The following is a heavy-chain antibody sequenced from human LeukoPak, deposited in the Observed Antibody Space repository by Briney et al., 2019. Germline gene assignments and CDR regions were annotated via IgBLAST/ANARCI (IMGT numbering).Heavy chain of an antibody. CDR1: GDSISNYY. D-gene: IGHD6-13*01. CDR3: ARSQPPYSSRWYYFDF. J-gene: IGHJ4*02. Sequence: SETLSLTCTVTGDSISNYYWSWIRQPAGKGLEWIGRIYSSGSTNYSPSLKSRVTMSVDMSRDQFSLKLSSVTAADTAVYYCARSQPPYSSRWYYFDFWGQGTLVTVSS. V-gene: IGHV4-4*07. CDR2: IYSSGST.